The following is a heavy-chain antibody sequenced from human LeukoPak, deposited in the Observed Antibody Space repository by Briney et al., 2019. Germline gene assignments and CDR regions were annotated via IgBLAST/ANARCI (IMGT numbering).Heavy chain of an antibody. CDR2: VYTSGST. D-gene: IGHD2-15*01. Sequence: SQTLSLTCTVSGGSISSGSYYWGWVRQPAGKGLEWIGRVYTSGSTRYNPSLKSRVTMSVDTSKNQFSLNLSAVTAADTAVYYCARGSARMVVKPLFDYWGQGTLVTVSS. CDR3: ARGSARMVVKPLFDY. V-gene: IGHV4-61*02. CDR1: GGSISSGSYY. J-gene: IGHJ4*02.